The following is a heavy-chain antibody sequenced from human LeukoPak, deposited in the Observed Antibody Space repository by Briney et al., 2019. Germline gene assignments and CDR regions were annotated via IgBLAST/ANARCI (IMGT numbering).Heavy chain of an antibody. CDR3: ARGGAPAAGPRPLDC. V-gene: IGHV1-46*01. CDR1: GYTLTGYY. D-gene: IGHD6-13*01. Sequence: ASVIVSCKASGYTLTGYYMHWVRRAPGQGLEWMGIINPSGGSTSYVQKFQGRVTMTRDTSTSTVHMEVSSLRSEDTAVYYCARGGAPAAGPRPLDCWGQGSLVSVSS. J-gene: IGHJ4*01. CDR2: INPSGGST.